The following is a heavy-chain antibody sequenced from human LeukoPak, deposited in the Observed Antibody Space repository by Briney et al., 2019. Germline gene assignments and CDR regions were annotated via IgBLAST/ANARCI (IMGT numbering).Heavy chain of an antibody. V-gene: IGHV5-51*01. CDR2: IYPGDSDT. D-gene: IGHD6-6*01. CDR1: GYSFTSYW. CDR3: ASLIRGREYSNSEVDY. Sequence: GESLKISCKGSGYSFTSYWIGWVRQMPGKGLEWMGIIYPGDSDTRYSPSFQGQVTISADKSISTAYLQWSRLRSDDTAVYYCASLIRGREYSNSEVDYWGQGTLVTVPS. J-gene: IGHJ4*02.